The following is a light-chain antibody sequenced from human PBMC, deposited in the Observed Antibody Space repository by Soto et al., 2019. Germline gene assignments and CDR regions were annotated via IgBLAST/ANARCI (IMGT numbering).Light chain of an antibody. Sequence: QSALTQPPSASGSPGQSVTISCTGTSSDVGAYNYVSWYQQHPGKAPKLMIYEVSKRPSGVPDRFSRSKSGYTASLTVSGLQTEDEADYYCSSYAGGNNLVFGTGTKLTVL. CDR2: EVS. CDR3: SSYAGGNNLV. CDR1: SSDVGAYNY. V-gene: IGLV2-8*01. J-gene: IGLJ1*01.